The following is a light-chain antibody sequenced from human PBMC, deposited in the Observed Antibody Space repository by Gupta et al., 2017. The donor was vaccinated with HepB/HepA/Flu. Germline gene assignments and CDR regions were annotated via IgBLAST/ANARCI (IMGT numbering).Light chain of an antibody. Sequence: QYALTQHPSAYGSLSQSVTIPCPSSISDVGGYNFVSWFQQHPGKAPKLMIYEVSKRPSGVPDRFSGSKSGNTASLTVAGLQAEDEADYYCCSYAGSNNFVFGGGTKLTVL. CDR3: CSYAGSNNFV. CDR2: EVS. V-gene: IGLV2-8*01. J-gene: IGLJ2*01. CDR1: ISDVGGYNF.